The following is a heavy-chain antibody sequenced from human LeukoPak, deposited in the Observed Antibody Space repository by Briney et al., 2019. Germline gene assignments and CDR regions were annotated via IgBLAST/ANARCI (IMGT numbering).Heavy chain of an antibody. Sequence: PGGSLRLSCAASGFTFSSHAMGWVRQAPGKGLEWVSSITGSGGSTYYGDSVKGRFTIARDNSKNTLYLQMNSLRAEDTAVYYCAKALGPTEYYFDYWGQGTLVTVSS. CDR1: GFTFSSHA. D-gene: IGHD3-16*02. V-gene: IGHV3-23*01. J-gene: IGHJ4*02. CDR2: ITGSGGST. CDR3: AKALGPTEYYFDY.